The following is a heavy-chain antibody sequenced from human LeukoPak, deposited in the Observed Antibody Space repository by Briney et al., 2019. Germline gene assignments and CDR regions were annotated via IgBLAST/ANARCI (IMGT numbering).Heavy chain of an antibody. V-gene: IGHV1-2*02. CDR3: ARGLRYCSSTSCYGIDC. Sequence: ASVKVSCKASGYTFTGYYMHWVRQAPGQGLEWMGWINPNSGGTNYAQKFQGRVTMTRDTSISTAYMELSRLRSDDTAVYYCARGLRYCSSTSCYGIDCWGQGTLVTVSS. CDR1: GYTFTGYY. J-gene: IGHJ4*02. D-gene: IGHD2-2*01. CDR2: INPNSGGT.